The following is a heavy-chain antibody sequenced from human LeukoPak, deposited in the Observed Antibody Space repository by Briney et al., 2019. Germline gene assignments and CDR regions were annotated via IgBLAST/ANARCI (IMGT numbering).Heavy chain of an antibody. Sequence: ASVKVSCKASGYTFTTYDITWVRQAAGQGLEWMGWMNPNSGDTAYAQKFQGRVAMTRDTSISTAYMELSSLRSEDTAVYYCARGLGDYYDTSGYYYAVPAHWGQGTLVTVSS. J-gene: IGHJ4*02. CDR3: ARGLGDYYDTSGYYYAVPAH. CDR1: GYTFTTYD. CDR2: MNPNSGDT. V-gene: IGHV1-8*01. D-gene: IGHD3-22*01.